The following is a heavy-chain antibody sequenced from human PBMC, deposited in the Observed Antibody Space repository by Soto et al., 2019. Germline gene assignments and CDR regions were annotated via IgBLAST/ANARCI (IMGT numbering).Heavy chain of an antibody. D-gene: IGHD3-3*01. CDR3: VRVRYDFGRGYYINYYSGMDV. Sequence: QVHLLQSGAEVTKPGSSVKVSCKASGGTLTSFAINWVRQAPGQGLEWMGGIIPLIASSYYAEKSQGRVTITADNSTNTAYLALSSLESEDTAMYYCVRVRYDFGRGYYINYYSGMDVWGQGTTVTVSS. CDR2: IIPLIASS. J-gene: IGHJ6*02. V-gene: IGHV1-69*06. CDR1: GGTLTSFA.